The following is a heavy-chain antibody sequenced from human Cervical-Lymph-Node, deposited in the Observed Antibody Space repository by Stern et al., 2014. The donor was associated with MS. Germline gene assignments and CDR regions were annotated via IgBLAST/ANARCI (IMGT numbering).Heavy chain of an antibody. CDR3: ARSPATPSGYDRFDY. J-gene: IGHJ4*02. CDR1: GYLFDDYW. Sequence: EVQLVESGAEVKKPGESLKISCEASGYLFDDYWIGWVRQMSGRGLELVAIIFPRDSNTRYSPSVQGQGTIFADKSISTPYLQRSTLKASDPPMYYCARSPATPSGYDRFDYWGQGALVTVSS. CDR2: IFPRDSNT. V-gene: IGHV5-51*03. D-gene: IGHD5-12*01.